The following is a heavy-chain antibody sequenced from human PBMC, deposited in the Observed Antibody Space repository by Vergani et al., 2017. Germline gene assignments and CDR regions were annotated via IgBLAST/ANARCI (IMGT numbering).Heavy chain of an antibody. Sequence: QVQLVQSGAEVKKPGASVKVSCKASGYTFTSYDINWVRQATGQGLEWMGWMNPNSGNTGYAQKFQGRVTMTRNTSISTAYMELSSLRSEDTAVYYCAKTGGDIAAAGTQGFDYWGQGTLVTVSS. CDR2: MNPNSGNT. D-gene: IGHD6-13*01. J-gene: IGHJ4*02. CDR3: AKTGGDIAAAGTQGFDY. CDR1: GYTFTSYD. V-gene: IGHV1-8*01.